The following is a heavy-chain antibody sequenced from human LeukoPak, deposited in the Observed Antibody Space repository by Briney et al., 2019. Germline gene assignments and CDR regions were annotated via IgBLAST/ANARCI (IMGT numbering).Heavy chain of an antibody. V-gene: IGHV1-58*02. CDR2: IVVGSGNT. CDR1: GFTFTSSA. CDR3: AADGHDTQARVGGGYYYGMDV. Sequence: SVKVSCKASGFTFTSSAMQWVRQARGQRLEWIGWIVVGSGNTNYAQKFQERVTITRDMSTSTAYMELSSLRSEDTAVYYCAADGHDTQARVGGGYYYGMDVWGQGTTVTVSS. J-gene: IGHJ6*02. D-gene: IGHD3-16*01.